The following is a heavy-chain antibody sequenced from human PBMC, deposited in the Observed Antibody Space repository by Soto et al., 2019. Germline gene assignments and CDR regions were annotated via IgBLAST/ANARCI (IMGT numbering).Heavy chain of an antibody. CDR2: ISSSSSYI. J-gene: IGHJ4*02. CDR3: ARDLFSWTVGSGYVILDY. CDR1: GFTFSSYS. V-gene: IGHV3-21*01. D-gene: IGHD5-12*01. Sequence: GGSLRLSCAASGFTFSSYSMNWVRQAPGKGLEWVSSISSSSSYIYYADSVKGRFTISRDNAKNSLYLQMNSLRAEDTAVYYCARDLFSWTVGSGYVILDYWGQGTLVTVSS.